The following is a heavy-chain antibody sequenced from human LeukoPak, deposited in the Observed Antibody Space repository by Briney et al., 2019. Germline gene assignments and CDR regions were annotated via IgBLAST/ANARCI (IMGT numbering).Heavy chain of an antibody. CDR3: ASLGTLVP. J-gene: IGHJ5*02. CDR2: INTDGSIT. CDR1: GFTFSTYL. D-gene: IGHD3-9*01. V-gene: IGHV3-74*03. Sequence: GGSLRLSCAASGFTFSTYLMHWVRQAPGKGLVWVSRINTDGSITTYADSVKGRFTISRDNAKNTLYPQMNSLRDEDTAVYYCASLGTLVPWGQGTLVTVSS.